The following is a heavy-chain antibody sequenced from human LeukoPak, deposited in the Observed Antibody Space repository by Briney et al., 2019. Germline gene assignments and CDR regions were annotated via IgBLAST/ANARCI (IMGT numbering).Heavy chain of an antibody. CDR1: GFTFSDYS. V-gene: IGHV3-48*04. J-gene: IGHJ4*02. Sequence: GGSLRLSCAASGFTFSDYSMNWVRQAPGKGLEWISYIGISSGNTKYADSVKGRFTTSGDNAKNSLYLQMNSLRVEDTAVYYCARDHNYASDNWGQGTLVTVSS. D-gene: IGHD1-1*01. CDR3: ARDHNYASDN. CDR2: IGISSGNT.